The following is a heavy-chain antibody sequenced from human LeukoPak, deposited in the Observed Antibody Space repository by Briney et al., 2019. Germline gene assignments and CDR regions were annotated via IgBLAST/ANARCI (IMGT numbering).Heavy chain of an antibody. J-gene: IGHJ1*01. V-gene: IGHV1-8*03. CDR2: MNPNSGNT. CDR1: GYTFTSYD. Sequence: ASVKVSCKASGYTFTSYDINWVRQATGQGLEWMGWMNPNSGNTGYAQKFQGRVTITRNTSISTAYMELSSLRSEDTAVYYCARVYDRSAEYFQHWGQGTLVTVSS. CDR3: ARVYDRSAEYFQH. D-gene: IGHD3-22*01.